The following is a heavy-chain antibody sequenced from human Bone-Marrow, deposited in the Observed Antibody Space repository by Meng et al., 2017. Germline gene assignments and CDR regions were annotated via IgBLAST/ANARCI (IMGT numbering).Heavy chain of an antibody. D-gene: IGHD2-21*02. V-gene: IGHV4-59*01. CDR3: ARGPSHGGSYSDY. Sequence: QVQLQESGPGLVKPSETLSLTCTVSGGSIRTYYWSWIRQSPEKGLEWIGYINYSGRTNYIPSLRSRATISVDPSKNQFSLNLRSVTAADTAVYYCARGPSHGGSYSDYWGQGTLVTVSS. CDR1: GGSIRTYY. J-gene: IGHJ4*02. CDR2: INYSGRT.